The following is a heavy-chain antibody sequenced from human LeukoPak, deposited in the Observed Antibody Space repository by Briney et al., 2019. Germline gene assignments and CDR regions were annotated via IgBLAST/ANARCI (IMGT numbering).Heavy chain of an antibody. D-gene: IGHD1-1*01. Sequence: ASVKVSCKASGYTFTSYDINWVRQATGQGLEWMGWMNPNSGNTGYAQKFQGRITMTRNTSISTAYMELSSLRSEDTAVYYCARGVQGPLGDWFDPWGQGTLVTVSS. CDR2: MNPNSGNT. J-gene: IGHJ5*02. CDR1: GYTFTSYD. V-gene: IGHV1-8*01. CDR3: ARGVQGPLGDWFDP.